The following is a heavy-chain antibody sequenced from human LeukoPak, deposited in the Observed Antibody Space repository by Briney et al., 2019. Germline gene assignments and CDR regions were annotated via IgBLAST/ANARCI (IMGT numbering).Heavy chain of an antibody. V-gene: IGHV3-30*04. CDR2: ISYDGSNK. CDR3: AKESLQCFDY. CDR1: GFSFSSYA. Sequence: PGGSLRLSCAASGFSFSSYAMHWVRQAPGKGLEWVAVISYDGSNKYYADSVKGRFTISRDNSKNTLYLQMNSLRAEDTAVYYCAKESLQCFDYWGQGTLVTVSS. J-gene: IGHJ4*02. D-gene: IGHD3-10*01.